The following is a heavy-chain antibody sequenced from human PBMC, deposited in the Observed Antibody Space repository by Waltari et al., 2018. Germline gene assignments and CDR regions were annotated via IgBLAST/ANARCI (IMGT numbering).Heavy chain of an antibody. CDR3: ARVGGTGQGIGY. Sequence: QVQLVQSGSELKKPGASVKVSCKASGYTFTSYSINWVRQAPGQGLEWMGWINTNTENPTYAQGFTVRFVFSLDTSGSTAYLQISSLEAEDTAVYYCARVGGTGQGIGYWGQGTLVTVSS. CDR2: INTNTENP. CDR1: GYTFTSYS. J-gene: IGHJ4*02. D-gene: IGHD1-26*01. V-gene: IGHV7-4-1*02.